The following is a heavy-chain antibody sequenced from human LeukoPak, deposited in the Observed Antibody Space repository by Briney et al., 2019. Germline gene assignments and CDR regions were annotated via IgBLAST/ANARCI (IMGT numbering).Heavy chain of an antibody. Sequence: PGGSLRLSCAASGFTFSSYGMHWVRQAPGKGLEWVAFIRYDGSNKYYADSVKGRFTISRDNSKNTLYLQMNSLRAEDTAVYYCAKTGSNSPFWSGYPRGSYYYYYYMDVWGKGTTVTVSS. V-gene: IGHV3-30*02. CDR1: GFTFSSYG. J-gene: IGHJ6*03. D-gene: IGHD3-3*01. CDR3: AKTGSNSPFWSGYPRGSYYYYYYMDV. CDR2: IRYDGSNK.